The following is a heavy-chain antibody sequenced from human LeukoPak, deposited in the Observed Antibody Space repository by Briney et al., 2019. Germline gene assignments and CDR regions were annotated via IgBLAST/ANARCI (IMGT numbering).Heavy chain of an antibody. Sequence: ASVKVSCKASGYTFTSYYMHWVRQAPGQGLEWMGIINPSGGSTSYAQKFQGRVTMTRDTSTSTVYMELSSLRSEDTAVYYCARMTYYYDSSGYEGAFDIWGQGTMVTVSS. CDR2: INPSGGST. J-gene: IGHJ3*02. CDR1: GYTFTSYY. D-gene: IGHD3-22*01. V-gene: IGHV1-46*01. CDR3: ARMTYYYDSSGYEGAFDI.